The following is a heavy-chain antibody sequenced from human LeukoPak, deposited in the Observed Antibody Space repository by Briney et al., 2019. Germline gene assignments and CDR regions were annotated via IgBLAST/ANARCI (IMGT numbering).Heavy chain of an antibody. D-gene: IGHD6-6*01. J-gene: IGHJ6*03. CDR3: ARWSGSVTARNYYYYMDV. Sequence: KSSETLSLTCTVSGGSVRRGNYYWTWIRQPAGSGLEWIGRIYTSGTTDYNPSLRTRVTISVDASRNQFSLNLSSVTAADTAVYYCARWSGSVTARNYYYYMDVWGEGTRSPSP. CDR1: GGSVRRGNYY. V-gene: IGHV4-61*02. CDR2: IYTSGTT.